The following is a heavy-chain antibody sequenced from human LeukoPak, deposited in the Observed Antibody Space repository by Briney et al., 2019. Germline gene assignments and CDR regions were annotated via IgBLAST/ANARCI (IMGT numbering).Heavy chain of an antibody. CDR3: ARDVYYGDSTMLDY. CDR1: GFTFSSYW. V-gene: IGHV3-7*01. J-gene: IGHJ4*02. D-gene: IGHD4-17*01. Sequence: PGGSLRLSCAASGFTFSSYWMSWVRQAPGKGLEWVANIKQDGSEKYYVDSVKGRFTISRDNAKNSLYLQMNSLRAEDTAVYYCARDVYYGDSTMLDYWGQGTLGTVSS. CDR2: IKQDGSEK.